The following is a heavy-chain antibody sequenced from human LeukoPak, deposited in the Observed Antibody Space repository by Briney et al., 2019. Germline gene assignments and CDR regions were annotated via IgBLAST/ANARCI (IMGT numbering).Heavy chain of an antibody. J-gene: IGHJ4*02. CDR2: IKSKTDGGTT. CDR1: GFTFSNAW. CDR3: TTDLAYDILTGHIDY. D-gene: IGHD3-9*01. V-gene: IGHV3-15*05. Sequence: PGGSLRLSCAASGFTFSNAWMSWVRQAPGKGREWVGRIKSKTDGGTTDYAAPVKGRFTISRDDSKNTLYLQMNSLKTEDTAVYYCTTDLAYDILTGHIDYWGQGTLVTVSS.